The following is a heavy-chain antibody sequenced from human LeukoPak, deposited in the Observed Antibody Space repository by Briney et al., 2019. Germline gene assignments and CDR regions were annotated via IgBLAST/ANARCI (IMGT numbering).Heavy chain of an antibody. CDR1: GGSFSGYY. CDR3: ARADQGCIDY. D-gene: IGHD2-15*01. Sequence: KPSETLSLTCAVYGGSFSGYYWSWIRQPPGKGLEWIGEINHSRSTNYNPSLKSRVTISVDTSKNQFSLKLSSVTAADTAVYYCARADQGCIDYWGQGTLVTVSS. V-gene: IGHV4-34*01. CDR2: INHSRST. J-gene: IGHJ4*02.